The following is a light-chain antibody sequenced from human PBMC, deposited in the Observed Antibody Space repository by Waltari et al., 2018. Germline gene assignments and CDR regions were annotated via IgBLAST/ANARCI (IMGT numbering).Light chain of an antibody. Sequence: DIQMTQSPSSLSASVGDRVTITCRASQGIRNYLAWFQHKPGKAPKSLIYAASNLQSGVPSKFSGSGSGTDFTLTISSLQPEDFATYYCQQYYSYPFTFGGGTRVEI. V-gene: IGKV1-16*02. J-gene: IGKJ4*01. CDR1: QGIRNY. CDR3: QQYYSYPFT. CDR2: AAS.